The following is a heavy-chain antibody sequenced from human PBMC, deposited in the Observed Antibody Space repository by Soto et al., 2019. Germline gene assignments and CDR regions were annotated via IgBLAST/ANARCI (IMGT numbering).Heavy chain of an antibody. D-gene: IGHD3-3*01. CDR2: ISGSGGST. Sequence: GGSLRLSCAASGFTFSSYAMSWVRQAPGKGLEWVSAISGSGGSTYYADSVKGRFTISRDNSKNTLYLQMNSLRAEDTAVYYCAKSIQSLGERFLEWLTYFDYWGQGTLVTVSS. CDR3: AKSIQSLGERFLEWLTYFDY. J-gene: IGHJ4*02. CDR1: GFTFSSYA. V-gene: IGHV3-23*01.